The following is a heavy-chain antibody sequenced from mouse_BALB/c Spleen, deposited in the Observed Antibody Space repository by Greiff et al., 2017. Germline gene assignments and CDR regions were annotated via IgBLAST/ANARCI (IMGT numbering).Heavy chain of an antibody. V-gene: IGHV1-26*01. CDR1: GYSFTGYY. J-gene: IGHJ2*01. CDR3: ARVGMITTNLYFDY. D-gene: IGHD2-4*01. Sequence: VHVKQSGPDLVKPGASVKISCKASGYSFTGYYMHWVKQSHGKSLEWIGRVNPNNGGTSYNQKFKGKAILTVDTSSSTAYMELRSLTSEDSAVYYWARVGMITTNLYFDYWGQGTTRTVAS. CDR2: VNPNNGGT.